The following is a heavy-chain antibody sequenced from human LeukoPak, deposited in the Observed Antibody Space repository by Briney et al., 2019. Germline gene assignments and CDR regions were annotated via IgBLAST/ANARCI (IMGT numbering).Heavy chain of an antibody. J-gene: IGHJ5*02. CDR3: ARGRITYYDFWRRNWFDP. D-gene: IGHD3-3*01. CDR2: INHSGST. CDR1: GGSFSGYY. Sequence: SETLSLTCAVYGGSFSGYYWSWIRQPPGKGLEWIGEINHSGSTNYNPSLKSRVTISVDTSKNQFSLKLSSVTAADTAVYYCARGRITYYDFWRRNWFDPWGQGTLVTVSS. V-gene: IGHV4-34*01.